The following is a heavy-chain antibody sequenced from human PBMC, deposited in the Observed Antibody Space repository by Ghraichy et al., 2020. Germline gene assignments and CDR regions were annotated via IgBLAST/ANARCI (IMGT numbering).Heavy chain of an antibody. V-gene: IGHV3-53*04. Sequence: GGSLRLSCAASGFTVSSNYMSWVRQAPGKGLEWVSVIYSGGSTYYADSVKGRFTISRHNSKNTLYLQMNSLRAEDTAVYYCAMAWYSGSYYGAFDIWGQGTMVTVSS. CDR3: AMAWYSGSYYGAFDI. CDR1: GFTVSSNY. J-gene: IGHJ3*02. D-gene: IGHD1-26*01. CDR2: IYSGGST.